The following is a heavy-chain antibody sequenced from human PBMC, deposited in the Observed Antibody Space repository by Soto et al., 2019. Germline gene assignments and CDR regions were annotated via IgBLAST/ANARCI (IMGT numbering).Heavy chain of an antibody. D-gene: IGHD5-18*01. CDR3: AKMWIQLWTFADY. Sequence: CLRLACAASGFTFSSYAMSWVRQAPGKGLEWVAAISGSGGSTYYADSVKDRFTISRDNSKNTLYLQMNSLRAEDTAVYYCAKMWIQLWTFADYWGQGTLVTVSS. J-gene: IGHJ4*02. CDR1: GFTFSSYA. V-gene: IGHV3-23*01. CDR2: ISGSGGST.